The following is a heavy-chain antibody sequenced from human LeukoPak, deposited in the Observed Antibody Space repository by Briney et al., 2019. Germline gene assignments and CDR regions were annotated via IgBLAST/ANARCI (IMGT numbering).Heavy chain of an antibody. CDR2: IYYSGST. CDR1: GGSISSSSYY. D-gene: IGHD6-13*01. Sequence: SETLSLTCTVSGGSISSSSYYWGWIRQPPGKGLEWIGSIYYSGSTYYNPSPKSRVTISVDTSKNQFSLRLSSVTAADTAVYYCARAYSSSWLDFQHWGQGTLVTVSS. CDR3: ARAYSSSWLDFQH. V-gene: IGHV4-39*01. J-gene: IGHJ1*01.